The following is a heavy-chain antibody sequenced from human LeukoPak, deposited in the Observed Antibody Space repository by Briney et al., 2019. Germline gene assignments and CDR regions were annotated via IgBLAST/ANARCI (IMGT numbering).Heavy chain of an antibody. CDR2: IYYSGST. D-gene: IGHD6-13*01. CDR1: GGSISSYY. J-gene: IGHJ4*02. Sequence: SETLSLTCTVPGGSISSYYWSWIRQPPGKGLEWIGYIYYSGSTNSNPSLKSRVTISVDTSKNQFSLKLSSVTAADTAVYYCARARYSSSWYQPFDNWGQGTLVTVSS. CDR3: ARARYSSSWYQPFDN. V-gene: IGHV4-59*01.